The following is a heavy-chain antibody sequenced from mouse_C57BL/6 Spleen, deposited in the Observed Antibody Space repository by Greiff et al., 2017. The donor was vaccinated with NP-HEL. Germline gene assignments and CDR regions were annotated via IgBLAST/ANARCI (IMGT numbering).Heavy chain of an antibody. J-gene: IGHJ2*01. CDR2: IDPETGGT. V-gene: IGHV1-15*01. D-gene: IGHD1-1*01. Sequence: VQLQESGAELVRPGASVTLSCKASGYTFTDYEMHWVKQTPVHGLEWIGAIDPETGGTAYNQKFKGKAILTADKSSSTAYMELRSLTSEDSAVYYCTFTTVVAIDYWGQGTTLTVSS. CDR3: TFTTVVAIDY. CDR1: GYTFTDYE.